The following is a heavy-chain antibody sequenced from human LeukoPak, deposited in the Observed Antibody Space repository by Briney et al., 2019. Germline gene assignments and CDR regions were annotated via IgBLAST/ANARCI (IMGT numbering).Heavy chain of an antibody. J-gene: IGHJ4*02. CDR3: ARGADREMNGCFDY. D-gene: IGHD5-24*01. CDR2: INPNSGGT. CDR1: GYTFTGYY. Sequence: ASVKVSCKASGYTFTGYYMHWVRQAPGQGLEWMGWINPNSGGTNYAQKFQGRVTISVDTSKNQFSLKLSSVTAADTAVYYCARGADREMNGCFDYWGQGTLVTVSS. V-gene: IGHV1-2*02.